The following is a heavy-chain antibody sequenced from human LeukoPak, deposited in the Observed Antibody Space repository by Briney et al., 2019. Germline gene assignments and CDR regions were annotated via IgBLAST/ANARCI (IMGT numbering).Heavy chain of an antibody. D-gene: IGHD4-17*01. CDR2: IIPIFGTA. J-gene: IGHJ4*02. Sequence: ASVKVSCKASGGTFISYAISWVRQAPGQGLEWMGGIIPIFGTANYAQKFQGRVTITTDESTSTAYMELSSLRSEDTAVYYCARAETTVTPLDYWGQGTLVTVSS. CDR3: ARAETTVTPLDY. CDR1: GGTFISYA. V-gene: IGHV1-69*05.